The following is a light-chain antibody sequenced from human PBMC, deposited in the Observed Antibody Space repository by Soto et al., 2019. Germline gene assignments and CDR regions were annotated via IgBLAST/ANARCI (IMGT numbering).Light chain of an antibody. V-gene: IGLV2-14*01. CDR2: DVS. Sequence: QSVLTQPAFVSGSPGQSITISCTGTSSDVGGYNYVSWYQQHPGKAPKLMIYDVSNRPSGVSNRFSGSKSGNTASLTSSGLQAEDEADYYCSSYTSSTKDVFGTGTKLTVL. J-gene: IGLJ1*01. CDR1: SSDVGGYNY. CDR3: SSYTSSTKDV.